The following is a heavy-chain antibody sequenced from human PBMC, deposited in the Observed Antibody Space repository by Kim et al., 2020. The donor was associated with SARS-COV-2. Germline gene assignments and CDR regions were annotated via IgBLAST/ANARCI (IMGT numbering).Heavy chain of an antibody. Sequence: VSVKVSCKASGYTFTSYGISWVRQAPGQGLEWMGWISAYNGNTNYAQKLQGRVTMTTDTSTSTAYMELRSLRSDDTAVYYCARVSGYCSSTSCPNYYYGMDVWGQGTTVTVSS. CDR2: ISAYNGNT. CDR1: GYTFTSYG. D-gene: IGHD2-2*01. CDR3: ARVSGYCSSTSCPNYYYGMDV. J-gene: IGHJ6*02. V-gene: IGHV1-18*01.